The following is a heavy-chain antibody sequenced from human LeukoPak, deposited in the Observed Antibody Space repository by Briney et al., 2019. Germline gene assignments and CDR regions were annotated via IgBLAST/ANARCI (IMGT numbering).Heavy chain of an antibody. Sequence: PSETLSLTCSVSGGAISSDSYYWGWIRQPPEKGLEWIASINYSWSTYYNPSLNSRATISVDTSKTQFSLRLSSVTAADTAVYYCARLSDFWGQGILVTVSS. V-gene: IGHV4-39*01. J-gene: IGHJ4*02. CDR1: GGAISSDSYY. CDR2: INYSWST. CDR3: ARLSDF.